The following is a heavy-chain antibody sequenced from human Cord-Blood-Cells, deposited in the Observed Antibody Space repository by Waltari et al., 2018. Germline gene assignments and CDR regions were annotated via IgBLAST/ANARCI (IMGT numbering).Heavy chain of an antibody. Sequence: EVQLVASGGGLVQPGGSLRLSCAASGFPFRAHYIDWVRQAPGKGLEWVGRTRNKANSYTTEYAASVKGRFTISRDDSKNSLYMQMNSLKTEDTAVYYCARVRVGATDYWGQGTLVTVSS. CDR2: TRNKANSYTT. CDR1: GFPFRAHY. J-gene: IGHJ4*02. D-gene: IGHD1-26*01. V-gene: IGHV3-72*01. CDR3: ARVRVGATDY.